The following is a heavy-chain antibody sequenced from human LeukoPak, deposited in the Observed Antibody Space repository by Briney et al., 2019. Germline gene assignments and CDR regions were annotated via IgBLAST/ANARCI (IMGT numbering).Heavy chain of an antibody. CDR1: GSTFSDFA. CDR3: AREDVPYYYDSSGYYGPFDY. J-gene: IGHJ4*02. D-gene: IGHD3-22*01. CDR2: IGGTGET. V-gene: IGHV3-23*01. Sequence: GGSLRLSCAASGSTFSDFAMNWVRQAPGKGLEWVSVIGGTGETHSTDSVKGRFTISRDNSKNTLSLQMNSLRAEDTAVYYCAREDVPYYYDSSGYYGPFDYWGQGTLVTVSS.